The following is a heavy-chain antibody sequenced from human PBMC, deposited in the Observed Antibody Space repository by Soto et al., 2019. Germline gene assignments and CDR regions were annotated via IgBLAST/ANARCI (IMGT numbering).Heavy chain of an antibody. CDR3: ERAVNYGVLTGYFRSYTWFDP. CDR2: IYYSGST. CDR1: GGSISSYY. V-gene: IGHV4-59*01. J-gene: IGHJ5*02. D-gene: IGHD3-9*01. Sequence: SETLSLTFTVSGGSISSYYWSWIRQPPGKGLDWIGYIYYSGSTNPNPSLKSRVTISVDTSKNQFALKLSSVSAADTGVYYCERAVNYGVLTGYFRSYTWFDPWGQGTLVTVS.